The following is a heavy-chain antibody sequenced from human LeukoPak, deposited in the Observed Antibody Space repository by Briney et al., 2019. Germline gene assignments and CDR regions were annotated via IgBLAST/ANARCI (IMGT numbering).Heavy chain of an antibody. V-gene: IGHV3-15*01. J-gene: IGHJ3*02. Sequence: GRSLRLSCAASQFTLSSYNMNWVRQAPGKGLEWVGRIKSKTDGGTTDYAAPVKGRFTISRDDSKNTLYLQMNSLKTEDTAVYYCTTKYCSGGSCYGSEAFDIWGQGTMVTVSS. CDR1: QFTLSSYN. CDR2: IKSKTDGGTT. D-gene: IGHD2-15*01. CDR3: TTKYCSGGSCYGSEAFDI.